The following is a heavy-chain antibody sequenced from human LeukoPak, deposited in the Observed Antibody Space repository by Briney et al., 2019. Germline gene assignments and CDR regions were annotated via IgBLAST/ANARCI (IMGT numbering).Heavy chain of an antibody. J-gene: IGHJ4*02. V-gene: IGHV3-74*01. CDR2: ISSDGSIT. CDR1: GFTFSTYW. Sequence: PGGSLRLSCAASGFTFSTYWMHWVRQAPGKGLVWVSRISSDGSITRYADSVKGRFTISRDNSNNMLYLQMNSLRADDTAVYYCAKEAIGYSFSQCWGQGTLVTVSS. CDR3: AKEAIGYSFSQC. D-gene: IGHD1-26*01.